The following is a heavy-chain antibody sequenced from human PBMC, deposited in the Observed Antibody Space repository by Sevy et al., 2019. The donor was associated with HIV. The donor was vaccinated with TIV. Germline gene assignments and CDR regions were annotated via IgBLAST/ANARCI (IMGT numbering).Heavy chain of an antibody. CDR2: IKSKTDGGTT. J-gene: IGHJ6*02. V-gene: IGHV3-15*07. D-gene: IGHD2-2*01. CDR3: TTEGIVLAYGMDL. CDR1: GFTFSNAW. Sequence: GGSLRLSCAASGFTFSNAWMNWVRQAPGKGLEWVGLIKSKTDGGTTDFAAPVKGRFTITREDSKNTRYLQMNSLKTEDTAVYFCTTEGIVLAYGMDLWGQGTTVTVSS.